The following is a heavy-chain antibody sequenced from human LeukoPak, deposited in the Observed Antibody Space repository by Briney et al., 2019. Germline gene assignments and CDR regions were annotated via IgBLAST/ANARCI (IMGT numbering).Heavy chain of an antibody. Sequence: GGSLRLSCAASGFTFSSYAMHWVRQAPGKGLEYVSAISSNGGSTYYANSVKGRFTISRDNSKNTLYLQMGSLRAEDMAVYYCARSLGAYCGGDCYPPVFDYWGQGALVTVSS. CDR3: ARSLGAYCGGDCYPPVFDY. CDR2: ISSNGGST. D-gene: IGHD2-21*02. CDR1: GFTFSSYA. J-gene: IGHJ4*02. V-gene: IGHV3-64*01.